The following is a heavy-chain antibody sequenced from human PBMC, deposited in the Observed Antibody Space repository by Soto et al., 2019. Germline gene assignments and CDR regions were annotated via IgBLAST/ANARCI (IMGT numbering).Heavy chain of an antibody. V-gene: IGHV1-69*16. CDR1: GGAFTNYT. D-gene: IGHD1-20*01. CDR2: IIPLHNTS. CDR3: AIWSTWNPLYDHGMEV. Sequence: QVHLLQSGAEVKKPGSSLKVSCKVSGGAFTNYTLNWVRHAPGQGLVWLGEIIPLHNTSNYSLKFLGRGSIATDMSSSTVYTHLSGLTSDDTATYYCAIWSTWNPLYDHGMEVWGQGTTVTVAS. J-gene: IGHJ6*02.